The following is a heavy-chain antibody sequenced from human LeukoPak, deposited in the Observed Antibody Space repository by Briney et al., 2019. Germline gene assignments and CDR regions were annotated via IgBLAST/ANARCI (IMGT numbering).Heavy chain of an antibody. V-gene: IGHV4-34*01. D-gene: IGHD3-22*01. Sequence: SETLSLTCAVYGGSFSGYYWSWIRQPPGKGLEWVGEINHSGSTNYNPSLKSRVTIPVDTSKNQFSLKLSSVTAADTAVYYCARTGGWLFFDYWGQGTLVTVSS. CDR1: GGSFSGYY. J-gene: IGHJ4*02. CDR2: INHSGST. CDR3: ARTGGWLFFDY.